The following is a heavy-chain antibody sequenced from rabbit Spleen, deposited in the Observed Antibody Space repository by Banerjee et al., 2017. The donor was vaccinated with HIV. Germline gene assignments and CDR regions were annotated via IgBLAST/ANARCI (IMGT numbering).Heavy chain of an antibody. J-gene: IGHJ6*01. CDR2: IYPTNGVS. Sequence: QEQLEESAGGLVQPGGSLKLSCKASGFTLSNYYMNWVRQAPGKGLEWIASIYPTNGVSYYANWAKGRFTISKISSTTVTLQMTRLTAADTATYFCARDTSSSFSSYGMDLWGQGTLVTVS. V-gene: IGHV1S45*01. D-gene: IGHD1-1*01. CDR3: ARDTSSSFSSYGMDL. CDR1: GFTLSNYYM.